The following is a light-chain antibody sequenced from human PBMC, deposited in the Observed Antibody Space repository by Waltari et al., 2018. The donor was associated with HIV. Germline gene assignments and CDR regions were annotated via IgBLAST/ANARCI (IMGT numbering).Light chain of an antibody. J-gene: IGLJ2*01. CDR1: SSSFGNNY. CDR3: GTWDNSLSAGF. Sequence: QSVLTHPPSVSAPPGQKVTISCSGSSSSFGNNYVSWYQQVPGTAPKLLIYDNNRRPSGIPDRFSGSKSGTSATLAITGLQTGDEADYYCGTWDNSLSAGFFGGGTKLTVL. V-gene: IGLV1-51*01. CDR2: DNN.